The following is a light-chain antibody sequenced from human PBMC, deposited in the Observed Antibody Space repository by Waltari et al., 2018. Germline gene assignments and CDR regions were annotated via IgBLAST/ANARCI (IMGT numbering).Light chain of an antibody. J-gene: IGKJ4*01. Sequence: EIVLTQSPATLSLSPGERATLPCRASQSVRSSLAWFQHKPGQAPSLLIYDASNRATGVPARFSGSGSGTDFTLTISSLEPEDFAVYYCQQRSNWPPLTFGGGTKVEIK. CDR1: QSVRSS. CDR3: QQRSNWPPLT. V-gene: IGKV3-11*01. CDR2: DAS.